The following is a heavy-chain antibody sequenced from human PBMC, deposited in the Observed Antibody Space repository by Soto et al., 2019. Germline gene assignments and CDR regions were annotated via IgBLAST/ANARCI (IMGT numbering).Heavy chain of an antibody. CDR2: IWYDGSNK. Sequence: QVQLVESGGGVVQPGRSLRLSCAASGFTFSSYGMHWVRQAPGKGLEWVAVIWYDGSNKYYADSVKGRFTISRDNSKNTLYLQMNSLRAEDTAVYYCARDPSYSSRWSVDYWGQGTLVTVSS. D-gene: IGHD6-19*01. V-gene: IGHV3-33*01. CDR3: ARDPSYSSRWSVDY. CDR1: GFTFSSYG. J-gene: IGHJ4*02.